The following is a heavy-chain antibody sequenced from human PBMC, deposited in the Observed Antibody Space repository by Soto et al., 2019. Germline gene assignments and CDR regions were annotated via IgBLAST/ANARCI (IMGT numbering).Heavy chain of an antibody. J-gene: IGHJ4*02. V-gene: IGHV3-21*01. CDR3: ARGRRDGYNYRIFDY. D-gene: IGHD5-12*01. CDR2: ISSSSSYI. Sequence: PGGSLRLSCAASGFTFSSYSMNWVRQAPGKGLEWVSSISSSSSYIYYADSVKGRFTISRDNAKNSLYLQMNSLRAEDTAVYYCARGRRDGYNYRIFDYWGQGTLVTVSS. CDR1: GFTFSSYS.